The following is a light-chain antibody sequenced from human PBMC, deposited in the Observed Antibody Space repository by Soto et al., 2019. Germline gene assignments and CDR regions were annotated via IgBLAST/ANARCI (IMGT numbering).Light chain of an antibody. CDR2: EVN. J-gene: IGLJ1*01. CDR1: SSDVGNYNL. Sequence: QSVLTQPASVSGSPGQSITISCTGTSSDVGNYNLVSWYQQHPGKAPKLMIYEVNKRPSGVSNRFSGSKSVNTASLTISGLQAEDEADYFCCSYTRSSTYVFGTGTKVTVL. V-gene: IGLV2-23*02. CDR3: CSYTRSSTYV.